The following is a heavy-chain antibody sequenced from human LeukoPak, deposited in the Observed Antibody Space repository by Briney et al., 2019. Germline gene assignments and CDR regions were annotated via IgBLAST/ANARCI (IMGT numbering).Heavy chain of an antibody. CDR1: GGTFSSYA. V-gene: IGHV1-69*04. CDR3: ARDATLGEDYDSSGYYDY. CDR2: IIPILGIA. Sequence: SVKVSCKASGGTFSSYAISWVRQAPGQGLEWMGRIIPILGIANYAQKFQGRVTITADKSTSTAYMELSSLRSEDTAVYYCARDATLGEDYDSSGYYDYWGQGTLVTVSS. D-gene: IGHD3-22*01. J-gene: IGHJ4*02.